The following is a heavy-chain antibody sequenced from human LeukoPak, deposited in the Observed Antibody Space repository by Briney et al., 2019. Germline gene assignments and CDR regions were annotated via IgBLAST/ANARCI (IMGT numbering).Heavy chain of an antibody. CDR3: ARVGRLQSFDAFDI. D-gene: IGHD4-11*01. CDR1: GFPFSYYW. Sequence: PGGSLRLSCAASGFPFSYYWMHWVRQAPGKGLVWVSRIDGDGSSTSHADSVKGRFSISRDNAKNTVYLQMDSLRAEDTAVYYCARVGRLQSFDAFDIWGQGTTVTVSS. J-gene: IGHJ3*02. V-gene: IGHV3-74*01. CDR2: IDGDGSST.